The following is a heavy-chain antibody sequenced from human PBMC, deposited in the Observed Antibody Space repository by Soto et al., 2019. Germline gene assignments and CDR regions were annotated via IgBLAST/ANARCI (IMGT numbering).Heavy chain of an antibody. J-gene: IGHJ4*02. D-gene: IGHD3-16*02. CDR2: INAVNGNT. Sequence: ASVKVSCKASGYTFTDYTMHWVRQAPGQRLEWMGWINAVNGNTKYSQKFQGRVTITRDTSTSTAYMELSSLRSEDTAVYYCATLSKWNYLDYWGQGTLVTVSS. CDR3: ATLSKWNYLDY. V-gene: IGHV1-3*01. CDR1: GYTFTDYT.